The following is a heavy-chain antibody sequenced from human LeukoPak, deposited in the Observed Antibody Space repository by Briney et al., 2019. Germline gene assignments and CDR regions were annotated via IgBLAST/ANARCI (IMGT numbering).Heavy chain of an antibody. V-gene: IGHV4-38-2*01. CDR2: IYHSGST. CDR1: GYSFSSGYY. CDR3: ARNRASSYFDY. J-gene: IGHJ4*02. D-gene: IGHD6-13*01. Sequence: SETLSLTCAVSGYSFSSGYYWGWIRQPPGKGLEWIGSIYHSGSTHYNPSLKSRVTMSVDTSKNQFSLKLSSVTAADTAVYYCARNRASSYFDYWGQGTLVTVSS.